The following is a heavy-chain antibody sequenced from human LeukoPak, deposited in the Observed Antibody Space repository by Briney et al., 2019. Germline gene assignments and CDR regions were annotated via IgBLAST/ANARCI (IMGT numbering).Heavy chain of an antibody. CDR3: ARRGPGYYYGSGSSDY. V-gene: IGHV4-34*01. Sequence: PSETLSLTCAVYGGSFSGYFWTWMRQPPGKGLEWIGEINHSGSTNYNPSLKSRVTISVDTSKNQFSLKLSSVTAADTAVYYCARRGPGYYYGSGSSDYWGQGTLVTVSS. J-gene: IGHJ4*02. D-gene: IGHD3-10*01. CDR2: INHSGST. CDR1: GGSFSGYF.